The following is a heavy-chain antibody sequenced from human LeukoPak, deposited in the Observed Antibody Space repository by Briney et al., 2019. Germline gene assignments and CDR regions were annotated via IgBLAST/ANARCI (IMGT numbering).Heavy chain of an antibody. CDR2: IYYSGST. J-gene: IGHJ6*03. D-gene: IGHD2-8*01. CDR1: GGSISSSSYY. V-gene: IGHV4-39*07. Sequence: SETLSLTCTVSGGSISSSSYYWGWIRQPPGKGLEWIGSIYYSGSTYYNPSLKSRVTISVDTSKNQFSLKLSSVTTADTAVYYCARLAAIVLTHPYYMDVWGKGTTVTVSS. CDR3: ARLAAIVLTHPYYMDV.